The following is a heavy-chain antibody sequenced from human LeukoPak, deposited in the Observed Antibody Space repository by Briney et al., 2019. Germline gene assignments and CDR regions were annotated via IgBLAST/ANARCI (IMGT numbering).Heavy chain of an antibody. CDR3: AREMAAAVPFDY. CDR2: INHSGTT. D-gene: IGHD6-13*01. V-gene: IGHV4-34*01. J-gene: IGHJ4*02. CDR1: GGSFSGYY. Sequence: SETLSLTCAVYGGSFSGYYWTWIRQSPGKGLEWIGEINHSGTTNYNPSLKSRVTISIDTSKNQFSLKLNSVTAADTAVYYCAREMAAAVPFDYWGQGTLVTVSS.